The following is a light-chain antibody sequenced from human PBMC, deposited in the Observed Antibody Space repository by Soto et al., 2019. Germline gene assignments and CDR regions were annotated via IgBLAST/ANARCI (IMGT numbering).Light chain of an antibody. CDR3: QTWGTGIHVV. V-gene: IGLV4-69*01. J-gene: IGLJ2*01. CDR1: SGHSSYA. Sequence: QPVLTQSPSASASLGASVKLTCTLSSGHSSYAIAWHQQQPEKGPRYLMKLDSDGSHTKGDAIPDRFSGSSSGAECYLTISSLQSEDEADYYCQTWGTGIHVVFGGGTKLTVL. CDR2: LDSDGSH.